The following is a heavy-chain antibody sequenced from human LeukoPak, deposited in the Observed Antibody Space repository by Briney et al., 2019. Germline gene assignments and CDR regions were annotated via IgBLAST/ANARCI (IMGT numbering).Heavy chain of an antibody. V-gene: IGHV3-21*01. D-gene: IGHD3-16*01. CDR3: ARIQGGGFYDE. CDR2: ISSSSSNI. Sequence: PGGSLRLSCAASGFTFSSYSMNWVRQAPGKGLEWVSSISSSSSNIYYADSVKGRFTISRDNAKNSLYLQMNSLRGDDTAVYYCARIQGGGFYDEWGQGTLVTVSS. CDR1: GFTFSSYS. J-gene: IGHJ4*02.